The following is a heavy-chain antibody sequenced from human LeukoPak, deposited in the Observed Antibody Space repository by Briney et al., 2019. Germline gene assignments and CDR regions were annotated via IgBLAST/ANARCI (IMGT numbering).Heavy chain of an antibody. CDR2: MNPNSGNT. V-gene: IGHV1-8*01. J-gene: IGHJ6*03. CDR1: GYTFTSYD. CDR3: ARVRGGTKEGGQQYGSEIIEYYYYYMDV. Sequence: ASVKVSCKASGYTFTSYDINWVRQATGQGLEWMGWMNPNSGNTGYAQKFQGRVTMTRNTSISTAYMELSSLRSEDTAVYYCARVRGGTKEGGQQYGSEIIEYYYYYMDVRGKGTTVTVSS. D-gene: IGHD3-10*01.